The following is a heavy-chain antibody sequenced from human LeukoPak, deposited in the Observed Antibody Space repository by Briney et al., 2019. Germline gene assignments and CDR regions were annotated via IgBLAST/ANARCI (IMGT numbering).Heavy chain of an antibody. V-gene: IGHV4-59*08. D-gene: IGHD3-22*01. J-gene: IGHJ2*01. CDR1: GASISNYY. CDR3: ARQTYYYDSIGTRRNYWYFDL. CDR2: IYYSGST. Sequence: KPSETLSLTCTVSGASISNYYWSWIRQPPGKGLEWIGYIYYSGSTNYNPSLKSRVTISVDTSKNQISLKLSSVTAADTAVYYCARQTYYYDSIGTRRNYWYFDLWGRGTLVTVSS.